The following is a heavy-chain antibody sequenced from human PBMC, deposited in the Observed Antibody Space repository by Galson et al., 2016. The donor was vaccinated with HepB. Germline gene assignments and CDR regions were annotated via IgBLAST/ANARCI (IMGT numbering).Heavy chain of an antibody. CDR3: ARDPGISGTT. V-gene: IGHV3-53*04. D-gene: IGHD1-7*01. CDR2: IYSGGST. Sequence: SLRLSCAASGFTVSNNYMTWVRQAPGKGLAWVSTIYSGGSTFYTDSVQGRCTLYRHNSKNTLYLQMDTLRPEDTAVYYCARDPGISGTTWGQGILVTVSS. CDR1: GFTVSNNY. J-gene: IGHJ5*02.